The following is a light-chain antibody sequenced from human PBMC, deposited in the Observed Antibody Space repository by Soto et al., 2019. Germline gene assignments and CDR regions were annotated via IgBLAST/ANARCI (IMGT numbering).Light chain of an antibody. V-gene: IGKV1-5*01. CDR2: DVS. Sequence: DIQMTQSPSTVSAYVGDSVTITCRASQSITTWLAWYQQRPGKAPKLLIYDVSSLQSGVPSRFSGSGSGTEFTLTISSLQPDDFATYYCQQLNSFPLTFGGGTKVDIK. J-gene: IGKJ4*01. CDR3: QQLNSFPLT. CDR1: QSITTW.